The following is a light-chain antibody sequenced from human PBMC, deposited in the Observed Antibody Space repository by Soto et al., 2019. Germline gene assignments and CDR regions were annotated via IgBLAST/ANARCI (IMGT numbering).Light chain of an antibody. V-gene: IGLV2-11*01. CDR2: DVS. CDR1: SSDVGRYDY. Sequence: QSALTQPRSVSGSPGQSVTISCTGTSSDVGRYDYVSWYQQHPGKAPKLIIYDVSERPSGVPDRFSGSKFGNTASLTISGLQAEDEADYSCCSFAGSYTYVFGTGTKATVL. CDR3: CSFAGSYTYV. J-gene: IGLJ1*01.